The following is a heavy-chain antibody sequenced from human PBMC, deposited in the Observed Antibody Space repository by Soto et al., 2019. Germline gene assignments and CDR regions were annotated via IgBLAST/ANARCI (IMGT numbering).Heavy chain of an antibody. D-gene: IGHD3-10*01. CDR3: ARGGSGTYKLDN. CDR1: GFTFSSHW. V-gene: IGHV3-74*01. CDR2: VNFDGTTT. J-gene: IGHJ4*02. Sequence: EVQLVESGGGLLQPGGSLRLSCEASGFTFSSHWMHWVRQTPGKGLVWVSRVNFDGTTTNYADSVKGRLTISRDNANNTVYLQMNSLRAEDTAEYYCARGGSGTYKLDNWGQGTLVTVSA.